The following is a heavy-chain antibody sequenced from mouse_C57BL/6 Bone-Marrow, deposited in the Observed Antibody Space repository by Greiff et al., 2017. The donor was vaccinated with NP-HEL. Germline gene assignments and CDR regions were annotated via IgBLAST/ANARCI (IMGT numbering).Heavy chain of an antibody. CDR1: GYTFTSYW. D-gene: IGHD1-1*01. V-gene: IGHV1-50*01. CDR2: IDPSDSYT. CDR3: ARQIYYYGSSYFYYAMDY. Sequence: QVQLQQPGAELVKPGASVKLSCKASGYTFTSYWMQWVKQRPGQGLEWIGEIDPSDSYTNYNQKFKGKATLTVDTSSSTAYMQLSSLTSEDSAVYYCARQIYYYGSSYFYYAMDYWGQGTSVTVSS. J-gene: IGHJ4*01.